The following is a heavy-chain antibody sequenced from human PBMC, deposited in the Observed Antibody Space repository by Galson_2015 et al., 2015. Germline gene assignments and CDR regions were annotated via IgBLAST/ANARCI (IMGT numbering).Heavy chain of an antibody. D-gene: IGHD1-26*01. CDR1: GYTFSNYH. CDR3: AGETSATSYGDH. V-gene: IGHV1-46*01. Sequence: SVKVSCKASGYTFSNYHIHWVRQAPGQGLEWMGIVTPGSGATSYAEKFQGRVIMTGDMSTTTAFLELSSLRSDDTALYYCAGETSATSYGDHWSQGTLVTVSS. J-gene: IGHJ4*02. CDR2: VTPGSGAT.